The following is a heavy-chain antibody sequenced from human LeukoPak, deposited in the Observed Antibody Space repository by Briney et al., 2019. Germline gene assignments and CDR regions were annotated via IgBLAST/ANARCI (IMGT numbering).Heavy chain of an antibody. J-gene: IGHJ6*03. CDR2: INHSGST. CDR3: ARGRNPAAMTYYYYMDV. CDR1: GGSFSGYY. V-gene: IGHV4-34*01. D-gene: IGHD2-2*01. Sequence: SETLSLTCAVYGGSFSGYYWSWNRQPPGKVLEWIGEINHSGSTNYNPSLKSRVTISVDTSKNQFSLKLSSVTAAGTAVYYCARGRNPAAMTYYYYMDVWGKGTTVTVSS.